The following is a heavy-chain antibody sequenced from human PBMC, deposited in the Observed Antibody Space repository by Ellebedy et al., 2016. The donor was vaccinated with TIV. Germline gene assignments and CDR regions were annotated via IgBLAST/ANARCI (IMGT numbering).Heavy chain of an antibody. Sequence: MPSETLSLTCTVSGGSISITSYYWGWIRQPPGKGLEWIGSIYYDGSTYYNPSLKSRVTISKDTSKNQFSLKLTSVTAADTAVYYCARRSSYWSALDFWGQGTLATVSS. CDR1: GGSISITSYY. D-gene: IGHD6-19*01. J-gene: IGHJ4*02. V-gene: IGHV4-39*01. CDR2: IYYDGST. CDR3: ARRSSYWSALDF.